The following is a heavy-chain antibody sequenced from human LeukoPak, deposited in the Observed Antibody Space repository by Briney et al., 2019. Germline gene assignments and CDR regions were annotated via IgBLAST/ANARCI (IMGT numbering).Heavy chain of an antibody. Sequence: ASVKVSCKASGYTFTSYDINWVRQATGQGLEWMGWMNPNSGGTNYAQKFQGRVTMTRDTSISTAYMELSRLRSDDTAVYYCARYCSSTSCYENDAFDIWGQGTMVTVSS. D-gene: IGHD2-2*01. J-gene: IGHJ3*02. CDR2: MNPNSGGT. V-gene: IGHV1-2*02. CDR3: ARYCSSTSCYENDAFDI. CDR1: GYTFTSYD.